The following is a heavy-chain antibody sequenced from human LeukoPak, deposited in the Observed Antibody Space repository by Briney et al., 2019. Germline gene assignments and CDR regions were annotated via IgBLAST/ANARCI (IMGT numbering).Heavy chain of an antibody. CDR3: AKAVWFGSTVGYYFDY. D-gene: IGHD3-10*01. Sequence: GGSLRLSCAASGFTFSSNALSWDRQAPGKGLEWVSVIGTSVSDTYYADSVKGRFTISRDNSKNTVYLQMNSLRAEDTAVYYCAKAVWFGSTVGYYFDYWGQGTLVTVSS. V-gene: IGHV3-23*01. CDR2: IGTSVSDT. CDR1: GFTFSSNA. J-gene: IGHJ4*02.